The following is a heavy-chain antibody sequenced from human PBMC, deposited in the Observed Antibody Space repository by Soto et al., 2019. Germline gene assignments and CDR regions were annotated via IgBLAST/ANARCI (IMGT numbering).Heavy chain of an antibody. Sequence: QVKLQESGPGLVKPSGTLSLTCAVSGGSISSSNWWSWVRQPPGKGLEWIGEIYHSGNTNYNPSLTSPVTLAVDKSTNQFSLKLSSVPAADTAVYYCARRWGEGRVDYWGQGTLVTVSS. CDR3: ARRWGEGRVDY. CDR2: IYHSGNT. V-gene: IGHV4-4*02. J-gene: IGHJ4*02. D-gene: IGHD3-10*01. CDR1: GGSISSSNW.